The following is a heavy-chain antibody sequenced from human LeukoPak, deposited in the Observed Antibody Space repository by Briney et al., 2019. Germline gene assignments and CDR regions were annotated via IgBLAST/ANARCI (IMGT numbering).Heavy chain of an antibody. J-gene: IGHJ4*02. V-gene: IGHV3-21*01. CDR2: ISSSSSYI. D-gene: IGHD3-10*01. Sequence: GGSLRLSRAASGFTFRSYSMNWVRQAPGKGLEWVSSISSSSSYIDYADSVKGRFTISRDNAKNSLYLQMNSLRAEDTAVYYCARAIALSAMVRGVVSFDYWGQGTLVTVSS. CDR1: GFTFRSYS. CDR3: ARAIALSAMVRGVVSFDY.